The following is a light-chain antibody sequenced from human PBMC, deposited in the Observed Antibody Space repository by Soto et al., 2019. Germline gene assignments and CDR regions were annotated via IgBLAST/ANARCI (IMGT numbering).Light chain of an antibody. CDR1: SSDVGSYNS. V-gene: IGLV2-18*02. J-gene: IGLJ1*01. CDR2: EVS. CDR3: SSYTSSSTYV. Sequence: QSALTQPPSVSGSPGQSVTISCTGTSSDVGSYNSVSWYQQPPGTAPKLMIYEVSNRPSGVPDRFSGSKSGNTASLTISGLQADDEADYYCSSYTSSSTYVFGTGTKLTVL.